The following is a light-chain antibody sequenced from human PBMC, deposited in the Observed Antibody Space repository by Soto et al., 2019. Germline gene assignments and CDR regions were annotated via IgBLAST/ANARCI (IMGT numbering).Light chain of an antibody. CDR3: TSYAGSTNYFV. J-gene: IGLJ1*01. CDR1: SSDVGGYNY. CDR2: DVS. V-gene: IGLV2-8*01. Sequence: QSVLTQPPSASGSPGQSVTISCTGTSSDVGGYNYVSWYQQHPGKAPKLMIYDVSGRPSGVPDRFSGSKSGNTASLTVSGLQADDEADYYCTSYAGSTNYFVFGTGTKVTVL.